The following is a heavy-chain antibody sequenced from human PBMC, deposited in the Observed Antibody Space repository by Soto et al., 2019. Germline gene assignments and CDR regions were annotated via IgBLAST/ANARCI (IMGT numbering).Heavy chain of an antibody. CDR1: GGSISSYY. D-gene: IGHD3-22*01. J-gene: IGHJ6*02. V-gene: IGHV4-59*01. Sequence: PSETLSLTCTVSGGSISSYYWSWIRQPPGKGLEWIGYIYYSGSTNYNPSLKSRVTISVDTSKNQFSLKLSSVTAADTAVYYCARDYYDSSGPYYYGMDVWGQGTTVTVS. CDR3: ARDYYDSSGPYYYGMDV. CDR2: IYYSGST.